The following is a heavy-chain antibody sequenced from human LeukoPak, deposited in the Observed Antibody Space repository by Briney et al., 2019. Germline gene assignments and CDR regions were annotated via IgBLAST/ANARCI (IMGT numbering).Heavy chain of an antibody. D-gene: IGHD3-16*01. J-gene: IGHJ4*02. Sequence: GGSLRLSCAASGFTFSAFAMNWVRHVPGKGLQWLAFIQSDGSYEFYADYVKGRFTISRDNSKKTVFLQMNGLRPEDTATYYCAKDQGVVGSYDYWGQGALVTVSS. CDR2: IQSDGSYE. V-gene: IGHV3-30*02. CDR3: AKDQGVVGSYDY. CDR1: GFTFSAFA.